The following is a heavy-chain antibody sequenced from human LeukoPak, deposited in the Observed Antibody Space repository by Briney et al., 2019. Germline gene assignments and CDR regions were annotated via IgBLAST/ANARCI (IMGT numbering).Heavy chain of an antibody. CDR2: IIPILGIA. Sequence: SVKVSCKASGCTYISYTISWVRQAPGQGLEWMGRIIPILGIANFAQKFQGRVTITADKSTSTAYMELSSLRSEDTAVYYCARDPCSSTSCSGYWGQGDLVTVSS. D-gene: IGHD2-2*01. CDR1: GCTYISYT. V-gene: IGHV1-69*04. CDR3: ARDPCSSTSCSGY. J-gene: IGHJ4*02.